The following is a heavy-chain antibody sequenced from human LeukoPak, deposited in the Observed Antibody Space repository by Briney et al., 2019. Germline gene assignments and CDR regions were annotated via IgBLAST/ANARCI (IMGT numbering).Heavy chain of an antibody. CDR2: ISSNGDST. J-gene: IGHJ4*02. CDR3: ARAPREGFSGSYHDY. Sequence: GGSLRLSCAASGFTFDDYAMHWVRQAPGKGLEYVSAISSNGDSTYYANFVKGRFTISRDNSKNTLYLQMASLRGEDTAVYYCARAPREGFSGSYHDYWGQGTLVTVSS. CDR1: GFTFDDYA. D-gene: IGHD1-26*01. V-gene: IGHV3-64*01.